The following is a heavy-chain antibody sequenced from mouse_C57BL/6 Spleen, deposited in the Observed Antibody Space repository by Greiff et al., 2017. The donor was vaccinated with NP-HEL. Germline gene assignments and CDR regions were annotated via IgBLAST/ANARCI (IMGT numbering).Heavy chain of an antibody. J-gene: IGHJ3*01. V-gene: IGHV5-9-1*02. CDR2: ISSGGDYT. D-gene: IGHD1-1*01. Sequence: EVQLVESGEGLVKPGGSLKLSCAASGFTFSSYAMSWVRQTPEKRLEWVAYISSGGDYTYYADTVKGRFTISRDNARTTLYLQMSSLKSEGTAMYSCTSPGYGSSLFAYWGQGTLVTVSA. CDR3: TSPGYGSSLFAY. CDR1: GFTFSSYA.